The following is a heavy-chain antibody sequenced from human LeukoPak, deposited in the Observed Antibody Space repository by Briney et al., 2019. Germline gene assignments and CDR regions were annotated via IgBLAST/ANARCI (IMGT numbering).Heavy chain of an antibody. Sequence: GGTLRLSCAASGFTFSSFGMSWVRQAPGKGLEWVSSISGSGGSNYYADSVKGRFTISRDNSKNTLYLQMNSLRAEDTAVYYCAKEGGYFDWPFTFDYWGQGTLVTVSS. CDR2: ISGSGGSN. CDR1: GFTFSSFG. D-gene: IGHD3-9*01. V-gene: IGHV3-23*01. J-gene: IGHJ4*02. CDR3: AKEGGYFDWPFTFDY.